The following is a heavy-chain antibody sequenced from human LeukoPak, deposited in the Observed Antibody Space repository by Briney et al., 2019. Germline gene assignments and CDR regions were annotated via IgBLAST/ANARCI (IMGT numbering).Heavy chain of an antibody. J-gene: IGHJ2*01. CDR3: ARGRRDDYSNYWYFDL. D-gene: IGHD5-24*01. CDR2: ISGSGGST. V-gene: IGHV3-23*01. Sequence: GGSLRLSCAASGFTVSSNYMSWVRQAPGKGLEWVSAISGSGGSTYYADSVKGRFTISRDNSKNTLYLQMNSLRSDDTAVYYCARGRRDDYSNYWYFDLWGRGTLVSVSS. CDR1: GFTVSSNY.